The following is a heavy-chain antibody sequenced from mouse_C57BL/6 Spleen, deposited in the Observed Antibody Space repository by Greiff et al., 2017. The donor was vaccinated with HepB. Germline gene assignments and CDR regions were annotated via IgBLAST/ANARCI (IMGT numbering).Heavy chain of an antibody. CDR1: GFTFSSYG. V-gene: IGHV5-6*02. CDR3: ARHEAYYSNYDYFDY. Sequence: DVKLVESGGDLVKPGGSLKLSCAASGFTFSSYGMSWVRQTPDKRLEWVATISSGGSYTYYPDSVKGRFTISRDNAKNTLYLQMSSLKSEDTAMYYCARHEAYYSNYDYFDYWGQGTTPTVSS. D-gene: IGHD2-5*01. CDR2: ISSGGSYT. J-gene: IGHJ2*01.